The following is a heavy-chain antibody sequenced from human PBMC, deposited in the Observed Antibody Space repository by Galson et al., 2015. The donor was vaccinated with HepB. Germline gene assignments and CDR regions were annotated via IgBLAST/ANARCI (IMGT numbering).Heavy chain of an antibody. CDR3: AKDLPVDDYVWGSPRTIDY. J-gene: IGHJ4*02. V-gene: IGHV3-23*01. CDR2: ISGSGGNT. D-gene: IGHD3-16*01. CDR1: GFTFSSYA. Sequence: SLRLSCAASGFTFSSYAMSWVRQAPGKGLEWVSAISGSGGNTYYADSVKGRFTISRDNSKNTLYVQMNGLRAEDTAVYYCAKDLPVDDYVWGSPRTIDYWGQGTLVTVSS.